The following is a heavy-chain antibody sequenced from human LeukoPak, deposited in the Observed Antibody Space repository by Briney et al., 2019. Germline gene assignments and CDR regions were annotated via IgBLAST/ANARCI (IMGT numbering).Heavy chain of an antibody. J-gene: IGHJ6*03. D-gene: IGHD2-15*01. Sequence: SVKVSCKASGGTFSSYAISWVRQAPGQGLEWMGGIIPIFGTANYAQKFQGRVTITTDESTSTAYMELSSLRSEYTAVYYCAIKYCSGGSCYNYYYYMDVWGKGTTVTVSS. CDR2: IIPIFGTA. V-gene: IGHV1-69*05. CDR1: GGTFSSYA. CDR3: AIKYCSGGSCYNYYYYMDV.